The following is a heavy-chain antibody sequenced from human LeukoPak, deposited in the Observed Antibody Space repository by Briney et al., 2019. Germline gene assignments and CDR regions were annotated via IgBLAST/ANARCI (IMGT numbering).Heavy chain of an antibody. CDR2: ISASGGTT. CDR3: AKAPQRVQTGPTGDY. CDR1: GFTFSTYA. J-gene: IGHJ4*02. Sequence: PGGSLRLSCAASGFTFSTYAMTWVRQAPGEGLEWVSAISASGGTTYYADSVKGRFTISRDDSKNTLYLQMNSLRAEDTAVYYCAKAPQRVQTGPTGDYWGQGTLVTVSS. D-gene: IGHD1-14*01. V-gene: IGHV3-23*01.